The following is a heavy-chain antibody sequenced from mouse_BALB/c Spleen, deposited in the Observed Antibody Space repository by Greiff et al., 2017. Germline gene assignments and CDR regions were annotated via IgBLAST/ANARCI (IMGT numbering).Heavy chain of an antibody. CDR2: IYPSDSYT. CDR1: GYTFTSYW. V-gene: IGHV1-69*02. D-gene: IGHD2-4*01. J-gene: IGHJ3*01. Sequence: QVQLQQSGAELVRPGASVKLSCKASGYTFTSYWINWVKQRPGQGLEWIGNIYPSDSYTNYNQKFKDKATLTVDKSSSTAYMQLSSPTSEDSAVYYCTRSDYDYDETVFAYWGQGTLVTVSA. CDR3: TRSDYDYDETVFAY.